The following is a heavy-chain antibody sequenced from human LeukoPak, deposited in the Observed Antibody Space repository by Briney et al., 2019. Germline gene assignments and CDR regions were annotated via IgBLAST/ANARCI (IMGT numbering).Heavy chain of an antibody. Sequence: GGSLRLSCAASGFTFSDYYMSWIRQAPGKGLEWVSYISSSGSTIYYADSVKGRFTISRDNSKNTLYLEMGSLRAEDMAIYYCARIPGYCSGDSCYYYFDYWGQGTLVTVSS. J-gene: IGHJ4*02. D-gene: IGHD2-15*01. V-gene: IGHV3-11*04. CDR1: GFTFSDYY. CDR3: ARIPGYCSGDSCYYYFDY. CDR2: ISSSGSTI.